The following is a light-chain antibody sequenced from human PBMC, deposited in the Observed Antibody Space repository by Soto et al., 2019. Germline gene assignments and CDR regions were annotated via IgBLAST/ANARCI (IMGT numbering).Light chain of an antibody. CDR2: AES. Sequence: DIQMTQSPSSLSASVGDRVTITCRASQSISSYLNWYQQKPGKAPKLLIYAESSLQRGVPSRFSGSGSGTDFTLTISSLQPEDFATYYCQQSYSTPWTFGQGTKVEIK. CDR1: QSISSY. J-gene: IGKJ1*01. V-gene: IGKV1-39*01. CDR3: QQSYSTPWT.